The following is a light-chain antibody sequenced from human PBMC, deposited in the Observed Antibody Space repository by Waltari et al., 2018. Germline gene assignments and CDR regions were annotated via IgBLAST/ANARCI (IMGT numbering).Light chain of an antibody. CDR2: DAS. V-gene: IGKV3-11*01. Sequence: EIVSTQSPATLSLPPGERATLSCRASQSVSSYLAWYQQTPGQTPRLLIYDASNRATGIPARFSGSGSGTDFTLTISSLEPEDFAVYYCQQRSDWPPGFTFGPGTKVDIK. CDR1: QSVSSY. J-gene: IGKJ3*01. CDR3: QQRSDWPPGFT.